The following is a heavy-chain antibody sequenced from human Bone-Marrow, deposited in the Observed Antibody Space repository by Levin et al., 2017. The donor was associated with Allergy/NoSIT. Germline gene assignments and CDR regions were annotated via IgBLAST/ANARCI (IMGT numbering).Heavy chain of an antibody. D-gene: IGHD3-16*01. J-gene: IGHJ4*02. V-gene: IGHV3-7*01. CDR3: ARESSGWRLGEPMGY. CDR2: IKQDGSEK. CDR1: GFTFSSYW. Sequence: GGSLRLSCAASGFTFSSYWMSWVRQAPGKGLEWVANIKQDGSEKYYVDSVKGRFTISRDNAKNSLYLQMNSLRAEDTAVYYCARESSGWRLGEPMGYWGQGTLVTVSS.